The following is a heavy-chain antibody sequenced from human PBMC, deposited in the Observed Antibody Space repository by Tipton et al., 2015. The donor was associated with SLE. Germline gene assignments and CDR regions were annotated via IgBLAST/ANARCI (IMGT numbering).Heavy chain of an antibody. V-gene: IGHV3-49*03. D-gene: IGHD6-25*01. J-gene: IGHJ4*02. CDR3: TRDLGAGLSYFDY. Sequence: SLRLSCTASGFTFGDYAMSWFRQAPGKGLEWVGFIRSKAYGGTTEYAASVKGRFTISRDDSKSIAYLQMNSLKTEDTAVYYCTRDLGAGLSYFDYWGPGTLVTVSS. CDR2: IRSKAYGGTT. CDR1: GFTFGDYA.